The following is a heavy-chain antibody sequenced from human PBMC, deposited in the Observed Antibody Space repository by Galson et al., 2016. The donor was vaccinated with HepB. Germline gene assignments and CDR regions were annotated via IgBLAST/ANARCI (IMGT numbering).Heavy chain of an antibody. D-gene: IGHD2-15*01. CDR1: GFTFSSYG. CDR2: ISYDGSNK. V-gene: IGHV3-30*18. J-gene: IGHJ4*02. CDR3: AKAPRSLYCSGGTCYSVFDS. Sequence: SLRLSCAASGFTFSSYGMPWVRPAPGKGLAWVAVISYDGSNKYYADSVKGRFTISRDNSTNTLFLQMNSLRAEDTAVYYCAKAPRSLYCSGGTCYSVFDSWGQGTLVTVSS.